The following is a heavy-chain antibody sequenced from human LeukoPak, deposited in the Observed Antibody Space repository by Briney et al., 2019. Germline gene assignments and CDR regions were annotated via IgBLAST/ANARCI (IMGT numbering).Heavy chain of an antibody. V-gene: IGHV3-48*03. D-gene: IGHD6-19*01. Sequence: GSLRLSCAASGFTFSSYEMNWVRQAPGKGLEWVSYISSSGSTIYYADSVKGRFTISRDNAKNSLYLQMNSLRAEDTAVYYCAKLNGWYSSSWGYFHYWGQGTLVTVSS. J-gene: IGHJ1*01. CDR2: ISSSGSTI. CDR1: GFTFSSYE. CDR3: AKLNGWYSSSWGYFHY.